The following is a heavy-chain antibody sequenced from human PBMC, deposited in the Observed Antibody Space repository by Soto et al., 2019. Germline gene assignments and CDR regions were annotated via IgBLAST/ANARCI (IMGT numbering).Heavy chain of an antibody. D-gene: IGHD3-22*01. CDR2: ISYDSTKT. J-gene: IGHJ6*02. V-gene: IGHV3-30*03. CDR1: GFTFNSYG. Sequence: QVQLVESGGGVVQPGRSLRLSCAASGFTFNSYGMHWVRQGPGNGLEWVAFISYDSTKTYYADSVKGRFTISRDNSNSALYVQMNSLTGEDTAVYYCARTMSALSDFHYYSLDVWGQGTTVTVSS. CDR3: ARTMSALSDFHYYSLDV.